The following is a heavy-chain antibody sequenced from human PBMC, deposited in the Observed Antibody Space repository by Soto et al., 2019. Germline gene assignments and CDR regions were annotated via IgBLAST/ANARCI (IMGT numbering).Heavy chain of an antibody. CDR3: ARAFYGDYAFDY. D-gene: IGHD4-17*01. Sequence: QVQLQESGPGLVKPSETLSLTCTVSGGSISSYYWSWIRQPPGKGLEWIGYIYYSGSTNYNPSLKSRVTISVDTSKNQFSLKLSSVTAADTAVYYCARAFYGDYAFDYWGQGTLVTVSS. CDR1: GGSISSYY. CDR2: IYYSGST. J-gene: IGHJ4*02. V-gene: IGHV4-59*01.